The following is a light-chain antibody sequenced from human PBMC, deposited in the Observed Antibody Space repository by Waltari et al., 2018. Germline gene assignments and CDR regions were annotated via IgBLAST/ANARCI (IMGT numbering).Light chain of an antibody. CDR2: AVS. Sequence: QSALTQPASVPGSPGQSITLSCTGTSSDVGSYNLVSWYQQHPGKAPKLMFYAVSKRPSGVSNRFSGSKSGNTASLTISGLQAEDEADYYCCSYAGSSTLYVFGTGTKVTVL. CDR3: CSYAGSSTLYV. V-gene: IGLV2-23*02. CDR1: SSDVGSYNL. J-gene: IGLJ1*01.